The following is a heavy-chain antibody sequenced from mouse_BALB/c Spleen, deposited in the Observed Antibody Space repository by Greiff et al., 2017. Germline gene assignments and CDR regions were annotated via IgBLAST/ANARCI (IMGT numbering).Heavy chain of an antibody. CDR2: IWSGGST. CDR1: GFSLTSYG. Sequence: VQLQQSGPGLVQPSQSLSITCTVSGFSLTSYGVHWVRQSPGKGLEWLGVIWSGGSTDYNAAFISRLSISKDNSKSQVFFKMNSLQADDTAIYYCARNMVYYGSSSLAMDYWGQGTSVTVSS. D-gene: IGHD1-1*01. CDR3: ARNMVYYGSSSLAMDY. J-gene: IGHJ4*01. V-gene: IGHV2-4-1*01.